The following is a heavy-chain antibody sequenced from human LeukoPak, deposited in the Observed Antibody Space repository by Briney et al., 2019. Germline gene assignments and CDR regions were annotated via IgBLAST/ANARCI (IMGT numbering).Heavy chain of an antibody. J-gene: IGHJ6*04. V-gene: IGHV1-69*01. Sequence: FGTANYAQKFQGRVTFTADESTSTAYMELSSLRSEDTAVYYCASWNRDIVVVPAAIGGMDVWGKGTTVTVSS. CDR2: FGTA. D-gene: IGHD2-2*02. CDR3: ASWNRDIVVVPAAIGGMDV.